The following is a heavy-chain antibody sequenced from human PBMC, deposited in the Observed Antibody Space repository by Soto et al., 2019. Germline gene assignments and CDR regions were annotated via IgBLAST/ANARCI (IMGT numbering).Heavy chain of an antibody. CDR2: IYKSTTT. V-gene: IGHV4-30-4*01. Sequence: SETLSLTCSVSGDSISTVDYFWAWIRQPPGQALEYIGYIYKSTTTYYNPSFESRVAISLDTSKSQFSLNVTSVTAADTAVYFCARGRYCLTGRCFPNWFDSWGQGALVTVAS. CDR1: GDSISTVDYF. CDR3: ARGRYCLTGRCFPNWFDS. D-gene: IGHD2-15*01. J-gene: IGHJ5*01.